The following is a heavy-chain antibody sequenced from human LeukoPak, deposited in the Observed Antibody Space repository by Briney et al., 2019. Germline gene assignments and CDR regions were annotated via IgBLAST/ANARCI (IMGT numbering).Heavy chain of an antibody. CDR1: GFTFDDYA. V-gene: IGHV3-9*01. Sequence: GGSLRLSCAVSGFTFDDYAMHWVRQAPGKGLEWVSSISWNSGSIGYADSVKGRFTISRDNAKNSLYVQMNSLRAEDTALYYCAKGYRKGRWLPLDYWGQGTLVTVSS. CDR3: AKGYRKGRWLPLDY. CDR2: ISWNSGSI. D-gene: IGHD5-24*01. J-gene: IGHJ4*02.